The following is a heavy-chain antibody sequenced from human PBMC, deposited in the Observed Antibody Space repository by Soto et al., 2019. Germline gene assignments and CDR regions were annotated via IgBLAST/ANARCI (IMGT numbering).Heavy chain of an antibody. J-gene: IGHJ6*02. D-gene: IGHD6-13*01. V-gene: IGHV1-69*06. CDR2: IIPIFGTA. CDR1: GGTFSSYA. CDR3: ASKGIAAAGFHYYGMDV. Sequence: SVKVSCKASGGTFSSYAISWVRQAPGQGLEWMGGIIPIFGTANYAQKFQGRVTITADKSTSTAYMELSSLRSEDTAVYYCASKGIAAAGFHYYGMDVWGQGTTVTVSS.